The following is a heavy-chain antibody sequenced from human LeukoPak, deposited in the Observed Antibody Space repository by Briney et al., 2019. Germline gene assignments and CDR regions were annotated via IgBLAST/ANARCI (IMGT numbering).Heavy chain of an antibody. D-gene: IGHD5-18*01. V-gene: IGHV3-33*06. J-gene: IGHJ4*02. CDR2: IWYDGSNK. CDR3: GKDPGYGLYYFDY. CDR1: GFTFSNYG. Sequence: GGSLRLSCAASGFTFSNYGMHWVRQAPGKGLEWVAVIWYDGSNKYYADSVKGRFTISRDNSKNTLYLQMNSLRAEDTAVYYCGKDPGYGLYYFDYWGQGTLVTVSS.